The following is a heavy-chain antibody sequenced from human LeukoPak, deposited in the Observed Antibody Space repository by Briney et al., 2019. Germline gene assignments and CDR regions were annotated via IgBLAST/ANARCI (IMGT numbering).Heavy chain of an antibody. Sequence: GGSLRLSCAASGFTFSSYGMHWVRQAPGKGLEWVANIKQDGSEKYYVDSVKGRFTISRDNDKNTVFLEMNSLRAKDTAVYYCARDGASIDDQYYGLDVWGQGTTVTVSS. V-gene: IGHV3-7*01. CDR3: ARDGASIDDQYYGLDV. J-gene: IGHJ6*02. CDR2: IKQDGSEK. D-gene: IGHD1-1*01. CDR1: GFTFSSYG.